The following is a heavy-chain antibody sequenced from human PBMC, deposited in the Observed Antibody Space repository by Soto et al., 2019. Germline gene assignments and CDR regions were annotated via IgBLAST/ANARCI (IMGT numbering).Heavy chain of an antibody. CDR1: GFTFSNYW. Sequence: EVQLVESGGGLVQPGGSLRLSCVVSGFTFSNYWMSWVRQAPGKGLEWVADIKQDGSEKYYVDSAKGRFTISRDNAKNSLYLQMNSLRSEDTAMYYCARGAYDYGDYVDAFDIWGQGTMVTVSS. D-gene: IGHD4-17*01. CDR2: IKQDGSEK. J-gene: IGHJ3*02. V-gene: IGHV3-7*01. CDR3: ARGAYDYGDYVDAFDI.